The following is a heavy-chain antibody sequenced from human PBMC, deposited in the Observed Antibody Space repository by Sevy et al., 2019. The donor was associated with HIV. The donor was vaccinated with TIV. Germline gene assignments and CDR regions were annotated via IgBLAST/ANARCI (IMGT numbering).Heavy chain of an antibody. V-gene: IGHV3-30*02. CDR2: VHFDGSNI. Sequence: GGSLRLSCAASGFTFSHYGMHWVRQAPGKGLEWVAFVHFDGSNIYYADSMKGRFTISRDNSKNTLYLLMNSLRTEDTAVYYCAKNTAAAGTGGFDYWGQGTLVTVSS. CDR1: GFTFSHYG. CDR3: AKNTAAAGTGGFDY. D-gene: IGHD6-13*01. J-gene: IGHJ4*02.